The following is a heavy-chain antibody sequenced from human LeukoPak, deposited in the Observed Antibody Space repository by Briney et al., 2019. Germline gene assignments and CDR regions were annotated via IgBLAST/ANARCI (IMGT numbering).Heavy chain of an antibody. J-gene: IGHJ6*03. D-gene: IGHD1-26*01. Sequence: GGSLRLSCDASGFIFSDYYMSWVRQAPGKGLEWISYISNPSSTRYYADSVKGRFTISRDNAKNSLYLQMNSLRAEDTAVYYCARRSYELYYYYYYMDVWGKGTTVTISS. CDR3: ARRSYELYYYYYYMDV. CDR1: GFIFSDYY. CDR2: ISNPSSTR. V-gene: IGHV3-11*04.